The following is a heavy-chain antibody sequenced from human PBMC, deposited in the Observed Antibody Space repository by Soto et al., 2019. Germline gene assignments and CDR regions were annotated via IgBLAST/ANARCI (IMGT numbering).Heavy chain of an antibody. Sequence: GGSLRLSCAASGFTFTFYAMSWVRQAPGKGLQWVSGITGSGDITYYADSVKDRFTVSRDNSKNTLYLQMNSLRAEDTAVYYCAKEEDSGGYKGFSFDFWGQGALVTVSS. CDR2: ITGSGDIT. V-gene: IGHV3-23*01. CDR3: AKEEDSGGYKGFSFDF. D-gene: IGHD3-22*01. CDR1: GFTFTFYA. J-gene: IGHJ4*02.